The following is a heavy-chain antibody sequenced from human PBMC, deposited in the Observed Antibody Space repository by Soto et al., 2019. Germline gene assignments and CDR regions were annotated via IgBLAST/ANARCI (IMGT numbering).Heavy chain of an antibody. Sequence: PSETLSLTCTVSGGSISSYYWSWIRQPPGKGLEWIGYIYYSGSTNYNPSLKSRVTISVDTSKNQFSLKLSSVTAADTAVYYCARATRKNWFDPWGQGTLVTVSS. CDR1: GGSISSYY. V-gene: IGHV4-59*01. J-gene: IGHJ5*02. CDR3: ARATRKNWFDP. CDR2: IYYSGST.